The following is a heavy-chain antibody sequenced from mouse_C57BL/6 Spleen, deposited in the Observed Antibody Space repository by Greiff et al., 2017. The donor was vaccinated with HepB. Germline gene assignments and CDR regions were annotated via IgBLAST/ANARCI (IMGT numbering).Heavy chain of an antibody. CDR2: IDPSDSYT. CDR3: ARRGIIYYGNGMAMDA. V-gene: IGHV1-50*01. CDR1: GYTFTSYW. Sequence: QVQLQQPGAELVKPGASVKLSCKASGYTFTSYWMQWVKQRPGQGLEWIGEIDPSDSYTNYNQKFKGKATLTVDTSSSTAYMQLSSLTSEDSAVYYCARRGIIYYGNGMAMDAWGQGTSVTVSS. J-gene: IGHJ4*01. D-gene: IGHD2-1*01.